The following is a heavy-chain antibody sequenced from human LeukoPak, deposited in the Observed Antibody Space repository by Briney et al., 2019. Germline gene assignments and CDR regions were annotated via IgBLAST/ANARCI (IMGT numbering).Heavy chain of an antibody. D-gene: IGHD3-10*01. V-gene: IGHV3-48*03. CDR3: VRGGGYYYYMDV. Sequence: GGSLRLSCAASGFSFSSYEMHWVRQAPGKGLEWVSYISTSSRTIYIADSVKGRFTISRDNAKNSLYLQMNSLRVEDTALYFCVRGGGYYYYMDVWGKGTTVTISS. CDR1: GFSFSSYE. CDR2: ISTSSRTI. J-gene: IGHJ6*03.